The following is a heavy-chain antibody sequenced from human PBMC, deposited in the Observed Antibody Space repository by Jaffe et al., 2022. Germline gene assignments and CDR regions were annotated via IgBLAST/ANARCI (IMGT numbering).Heavy chain of an antibody. D-gene: IGHD4-4*01. CDR2: INHSGST. CDR3: ARVVSGFGTTVTLNWFDP. Sequence: QVQLQQWGAGLLKPSETLSLTCAVYGGSFSGYYWSWIRQPPGKGLEWIGEINHSGSTNYNPSLKSRVTISVDTSKNQFSLKLSSVTAADTAVYYCARVVSGFGTTVTLNWFDPWGQGTLVTVSS. V-gene: IGHV4-34*01. J-gene: IGHJ5*02. CDR1: GGSFSGYY.